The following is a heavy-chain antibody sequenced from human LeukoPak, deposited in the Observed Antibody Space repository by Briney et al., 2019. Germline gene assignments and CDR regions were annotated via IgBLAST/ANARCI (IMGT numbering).Heavy chain of an antibody. CDR1: GGSFSGYY. Sequence: PSETLSLTCAVYGGSFSGYYWSWIRQPPGKGLEWIGEINHSGSTNYNPSLKSRVTISVDTSKNQFSLKLSSVTAADTAVYYCARRGLAYDSSGYWYGWFDPWGQGTLVTVSS. V-gene: IGHV4-34*01. D-gene: IGHD3-22*01. CDR3: ARRGLAYDSSGYWYGWFDP. CDR2: INHSGST. J-gene: IGHJ5*02.